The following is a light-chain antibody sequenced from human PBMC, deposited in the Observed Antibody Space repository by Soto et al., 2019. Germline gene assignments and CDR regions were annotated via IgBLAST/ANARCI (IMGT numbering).Light chain of an antibody. CDR2: GAS. CDR3: QQYNNWLSWT. J-gene: IGKJ1*01. V-gene: IGKV3-15*01. Sequence: EIVLTQSPGTLSLSPVERAPLSCRASQSVSNTHLAWYQQKPGQAPRILIYGASTRATGIPARFSGSGSGTEFTLTISSLQSEDFAVYYCQQYNNWLSWTFGQGTKV. CDR1: QSVSNTH.